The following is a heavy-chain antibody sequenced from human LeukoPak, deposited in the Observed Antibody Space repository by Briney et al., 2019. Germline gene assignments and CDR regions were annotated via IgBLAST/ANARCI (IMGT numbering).Heavy chain of an antibody. J-gene: IGHJ4*02. Sequence: SVKVSCKASGGTFSSHSFNWVRQTPGQGLEWMGGIIPMSTTTKYAPKFQGRVTLTADESTRTVFMELGSLRPDDTAVYYCARPRTYYDSWSGYPPFDYWGPGILVTVSS. CDR2: IIPMSTTT. CDR1: GGTFSSHS. V-gene: IGHV1-69*13. D-gene: IGHD3-3*01. CDR3: ARPRTYYDSWSGYPPFDY.